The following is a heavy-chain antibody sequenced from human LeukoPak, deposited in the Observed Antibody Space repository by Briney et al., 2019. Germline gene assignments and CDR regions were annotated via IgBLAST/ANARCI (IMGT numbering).Heavy chain of an antibody. CDR1: GFTFSSYA. J-gene: IGHJ3*02. V-gene: IGHV3-23*01. CDR2: ISGTGGST. D-gene: IGHD3-22*01. CDR3: AKECGRDYDDRAFDI. Sequence: QSGGPLRLSCAASGFTFSSYAMNWVRQSPERGLEWVSAISGTGGSTSYADSLKGRFTISRDNSKNTLFLQMSSLTAEDTAVYYCAKECGRDYDDRAFDIWGQGTMVTVSS.